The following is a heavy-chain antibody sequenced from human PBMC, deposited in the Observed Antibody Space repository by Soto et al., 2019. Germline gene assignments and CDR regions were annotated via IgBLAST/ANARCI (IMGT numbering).Heavy chain of an antibody. D-gene: IGHD2-21*02. CDR1: GFTFSSYG. CDR3: ARAYCGGDCYSDR. J-gene: IGHJ4*02. Sequence: PGGSLRLSCAASGFTFSSYGMHWVRQAPGKGLEWVAVIWYDGSNKYYADSVKGRFTISRDNSKNTLYLQMNSLRAEDTAVYYCARAYCGGDCYSDRWGQGTLVTVSS. CDR2: IWYDGSNK. V-gene: IGHV3-33*01.